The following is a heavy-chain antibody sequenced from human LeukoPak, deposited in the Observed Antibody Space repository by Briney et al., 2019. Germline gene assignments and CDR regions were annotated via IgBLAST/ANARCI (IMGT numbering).Heavy chain of an antibody. J-gene: IGHJ4*02. Sequence: SVKVSCKASGGTFSSYAISWVRQAPGQGLEWMGGIIPIFGTANYAQKFQGRVTITADESTSTAYMELRSLRSDDTAVYYCARAGSSGWYGGDVYWGQGTLVTVSS. CDR3: ARAGSSGWYGGDVY. D-gene: IGHD6-19*01. V-gene: IGHV1-69*13. CDR2: IIPIFGTA. CDR1: GGTFSSYA.